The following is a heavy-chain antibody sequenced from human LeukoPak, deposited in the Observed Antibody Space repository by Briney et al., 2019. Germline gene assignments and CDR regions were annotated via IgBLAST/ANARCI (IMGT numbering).Heavy chain of an antibody. V-gene: IGHV4-59*01. D-gene: IGHD6-13*01. J-gene: IGHJ4*02. CDR3: ARGSSWLYYFDY. CDR2: IYDSGST. CDR1: GGSISSYY. Sequence: SETLSLTCTVSGGSISSYYWSWIRQPPGKEVEWIGYIYDSGSTNYNPFLKSRVTMSVDTSKNQFSLKLSSVTAADTAVYYCARGSSWLYYFDYWGQGTLVTVSS.